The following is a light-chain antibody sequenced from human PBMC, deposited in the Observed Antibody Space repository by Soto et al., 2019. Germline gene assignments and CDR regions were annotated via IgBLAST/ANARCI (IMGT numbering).Light chain of an antibody. CDR1: SSDVGGYNY. Sequence: QSVLTQPASVSGSPGQSITISCTGTSSDVGGYNYVSWYQQHPGKAPKLMIYEVSNRPSGVSNRFSGSKSGNTASLTISGLQAEDEADYYCSSYEGSSPLDVFGTGTQLTVL. V-gene: IGLV2-14*01. CDR3: SSYEGSSPLDV. CDR2: EVS. J-gene: IGLJ1*01.